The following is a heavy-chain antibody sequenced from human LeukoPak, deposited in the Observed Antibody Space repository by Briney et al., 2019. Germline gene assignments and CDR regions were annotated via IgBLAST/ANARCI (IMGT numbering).Heavy chain of an antibody. Sequence: GGSLRLSCAASGFTFSSYSMNWVRQAPGKGLEWVSSISSSSSYIYYADSVKGRSTISRDNAKNSLYLQMNSLRAEDTAVYYCAEGTYYYYGMDVWGKGTTVTVSS. CDR2: ISSSSSYI. CDR1: GFTFSSYS. J-gene: IGHJ6*04. CDR3: AEGTYYYYGMDV. V-gene: IGHV3-21*01.